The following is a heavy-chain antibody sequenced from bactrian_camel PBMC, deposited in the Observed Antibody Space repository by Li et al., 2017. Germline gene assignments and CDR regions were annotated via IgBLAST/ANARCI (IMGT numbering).Heavy chain of an antibody. J-gene: IGHJ6*01. CDR3: ATWWSVGF. D-gene: IGHD7*01. CDR2: IDSGGEDT. CDR1: KLAYSRTC. Sequence: VQLVESGGGLVQAGGSLRLSCQASKLAYSRTCMGWFRQAPGKGLEWVSAIDSGGEDTYYTDSVKGRFTISRDNAKNTLYLQLNSLKIEDTAMYYCATWWSVGFWGQGTQVTVS. V-gene: IGHV3S40*01.